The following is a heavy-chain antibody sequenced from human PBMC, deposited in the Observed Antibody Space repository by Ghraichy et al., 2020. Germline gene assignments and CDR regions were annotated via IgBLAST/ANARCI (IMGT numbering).Heavy chain of an antibody. CDR1: GFTFSGSD. CDR2: ISSKANSYAT. CDR3: TRHIYGDSWYFDL. V-gene: IGHV3-73*01. J-gene: IGHJ2*01. Sequence: GGSLRLSCAASGFTFSGSDMHWVRQAPGKGLEWVGRISSKANSYATAYAAYVKGRFTITRNDSKNTEYLQMNSLKTEETAVYYCTRHIYGDSWYFDLWGRGTLVTVSS. D-gene: IGHD4-17*01.